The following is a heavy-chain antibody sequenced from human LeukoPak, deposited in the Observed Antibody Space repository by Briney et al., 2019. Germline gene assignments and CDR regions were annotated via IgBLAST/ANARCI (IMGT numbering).Heavy chain of an antibody. D-gene: IGHD3-10*01. CDR2: ISSRGSSI. CDR1: GLTFRSYE. Sequence: PGGSLTLSCAASGLTFRSYEMHWVRQAPGKGLEWVSYISSRGSSIRYADSVKGRFTISRDSSKKSLYLQMNSLRAEDTALYYCAKYRYYDSGSYGPAEYWGQGTLVTVSS. V-gene: IGHV3-48*03. CDR3: AKYRYYDSGSYGPAEY. J-gene: IGHJ4*02.